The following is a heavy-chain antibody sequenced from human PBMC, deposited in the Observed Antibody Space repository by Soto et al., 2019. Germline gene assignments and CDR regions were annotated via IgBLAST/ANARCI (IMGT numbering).Heavy chain of an antibody. J-gene: IGHJ4*02. V-gene: IGHV3-11*01. CDR2: ISLSGYVK. CDR1: GFIFGDYA. D-gene: IGHD1-20*01. Sequence: GGSLRLSCAASGFIFGDYAMGWIRQAPGKGLEWISYISLSGYVKYYTDSVKGRFTSSRDNAKNSLHLQMDNLAAGDTAVYYCVRWYNGFYFWGQGTRVPVSS. CDR3: VRWYNGFYF.